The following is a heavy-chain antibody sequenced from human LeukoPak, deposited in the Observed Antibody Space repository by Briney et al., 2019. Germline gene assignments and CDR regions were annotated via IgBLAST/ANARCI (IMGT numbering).Heavy chain of an antibody. V-gene: IGHV3-11*01. Sequence: PGGSLRLSCAASGFTFSDYYVSWIRQAPGKGLEWVSYISSSGSTIYYADSVKGRFTVSRDNSKNTLYLQMNSLRAEDTAVYYCAKVASGSYYNWPFDYWGQGTLVTVSS. CDR1: GFTFSDYY. J-gene: IGHJ4*02. CDR2: ISSSGSTI. D-gene: IGHD1-26*01. CDR3: AKVASGSYYNWPFDY.